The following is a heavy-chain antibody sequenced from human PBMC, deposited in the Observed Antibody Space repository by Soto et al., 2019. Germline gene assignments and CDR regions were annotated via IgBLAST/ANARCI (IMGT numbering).Heavy chain of an antibody. CDR2: ILYDGSNE. Sequence: GGSLRLSCAASGVTFSNYGMHWVRQTPGKGLEWVALILYDGSNEYYADSVKGRFTISRDNSKNTLYLQVSSLRAEDTAVYYCAKSRDAYNFYFYYGMDVWGQGTSVTVSS. CDR3: AKSRDAYNFYFYYGMDV. V-gene: IGHV3-30*18. J-gene: IGHJ6*02. CDR1: GVTFSNYG. D-gene: IGHD1-1*01.